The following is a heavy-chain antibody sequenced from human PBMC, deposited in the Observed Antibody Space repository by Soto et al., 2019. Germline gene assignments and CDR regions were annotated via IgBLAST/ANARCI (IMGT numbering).Heavy chain of an antibody. J-gene: IGHJ3*02. Sequence: QVQLQQWGAGLLKPSETLSLTCAVYGGFVSSGSYYWSWIRQPPGKGLEWIGEMSHSGGTHFNPSPQRRGTISVGTSKDQFSLKMSSVTAADTALYYCARVERGTATTVVDAFDIWGPGTMVTVSS. CDR3: ARVERGTATTVVDAFDI. D-gene: IGHD1-1*01. CDR1: GGFVSSGSYY. CDR2: MSHSGGT. V-gene: IGHV4-34*01.